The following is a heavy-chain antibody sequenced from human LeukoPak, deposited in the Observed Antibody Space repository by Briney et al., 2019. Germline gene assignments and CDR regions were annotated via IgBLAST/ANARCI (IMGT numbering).Heavy chain of an antibody. J-gene: IGHJ4*02. CDR1: GYSFTSYW. V-gene: IGHV5-51*01. D-gene: IGHD6-19*01. CDR3: ASRAQGGSGWYKN. CDR2: IYPGDSDT. Sequence: GGSLRLSCKGSGYSFTSYWIGWVRQMPGKGLEWMGLIYPGDSDTRYSPSFQGQVTISADKSISTAYLQWSSLKASDTAMYYCASRAQGGSGWYKNWGQGTLVTVSS.